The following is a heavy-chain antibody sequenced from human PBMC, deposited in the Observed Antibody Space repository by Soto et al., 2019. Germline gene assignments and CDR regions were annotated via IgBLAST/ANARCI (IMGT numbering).Heavy chain of an antibody. Sequence: GGSLRLSCAASGFTFSNAWMSWVRQAPGKGLEWVGRIKSKTDGGTTDYAAPVKGRFTISRDDSKNTLYLQMNSLKTEDTAVYYCTTDRWLGYCSSTSCFSFDYWGQGTLVTVSS. CDR3: TTDRWLGYCSSTSCFSFDY. V-gene: IGHV3-15*01. J-gene: IGHJ4*02. D-gene: IGHD2-2*01. CDR2: IKSKTDGGTT. CDR1: GFTFSNAW.